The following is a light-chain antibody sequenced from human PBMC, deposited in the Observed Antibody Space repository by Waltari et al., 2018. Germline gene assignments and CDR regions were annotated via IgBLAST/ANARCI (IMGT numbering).Light chain of an antibody. J-gene: IGLJ3*02. CDR1: SSDVVCSDY. CDR3: SSYTSSSSWV. Sequence: QSALTQPASVSGSPGQSITISCTGTSSDVVCSDYVSWYQQHPGKAPKLMIYDVSDRPSGVSNRFSGSKSGNTASLTISGLQAEDEADYYCSSYTSSSSWVFGGGTKLTVL. CDR2: DVS. V-gene: IGLV2-14*03.